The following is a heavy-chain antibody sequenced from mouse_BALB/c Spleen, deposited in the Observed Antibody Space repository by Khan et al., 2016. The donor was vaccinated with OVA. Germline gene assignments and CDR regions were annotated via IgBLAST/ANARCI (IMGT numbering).Heavy chain of an antibody. CDR2: ISTGGHYT. Sequence: EVQGVESGGDLVEPGGSLKLSCAASGFTFSTYGMSWVRQTPDKRLEWVATISTGGHYTYYPDSVRGRFTISRDNAKNTLYLQMTSLKSEDTAMFYCARLAYYYDSEGFAYWGQGTLVTVSA. V-gene: IGHV5-6*01. CDR1: GFTFSTYG. CDR3: ARLAYYYDSEGFAY. J-gene: IGHJ3*01. D-gene: IGHD1-1*01.